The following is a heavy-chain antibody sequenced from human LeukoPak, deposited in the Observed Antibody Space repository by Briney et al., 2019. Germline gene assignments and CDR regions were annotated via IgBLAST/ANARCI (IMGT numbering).Heavy chain of an antibody. Sequence: SQTLSLTCAISGDSVSSNRAAWNWIRQSPSRGLEWLGRTYYRSRWYNNYAVSVKSRITINPDTSKNQFSLQLNSVTPEDTAVYFCARDQTGDLQFDYWGQGTLVTVSS. V-gene: IGHV6-1*01. J-gene: IGHJ4*02. CDR2: TYYRSRWYN. D-gene: IGHD3-16*01. CDR3: ARDQTGDLQFDY. CDR1: GDSVSSNRAA.